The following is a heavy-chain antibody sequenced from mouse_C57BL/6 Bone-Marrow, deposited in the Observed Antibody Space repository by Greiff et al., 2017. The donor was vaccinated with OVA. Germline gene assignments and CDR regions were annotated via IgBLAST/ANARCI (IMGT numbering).Heavy chain of an antibody. CDR3: TTDYGSSYSYYFDY. J-gene: IGHJ2*01. CDR1: GFNIKDDY. V-gene: IGHV14-4*01. Sequence: VQLQQSGAELVRPGASVKLSCTASGFNIKDDYMHWVKQRPEQGLEWIGWIDPENGDTEYASKFQGKATITADTSSNTAYLHRSSLTSEDTAVYYCTTDYGSSYSYYFDYWGQGTTLTVSS. D-gene: IGHD1-1*01. CDR2: IDPENGDT.